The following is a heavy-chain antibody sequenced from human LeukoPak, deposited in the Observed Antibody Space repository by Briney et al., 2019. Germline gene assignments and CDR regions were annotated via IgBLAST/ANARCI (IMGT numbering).Heavy chain of an antibody. CDR1: GFTFSNAW. D-gene: IGHD2-21*02. V-gene: IGHV3-15*04. J-gene: IGHJ4*02. Sequence: GGSLRLSCAASGFTFSNAWMSWVRQAPGKGLEWVGRIESKPDGGTTDYAAPVKGRFTISRDDSKNTLYLQMNSLKTEDTAVYYCTTDQAYCGGDCYPSTGYWGQGTLVTVSS. CDR2: IESKPDGGTT. CDR3: TTDQAYCGGDCYPSTGY.